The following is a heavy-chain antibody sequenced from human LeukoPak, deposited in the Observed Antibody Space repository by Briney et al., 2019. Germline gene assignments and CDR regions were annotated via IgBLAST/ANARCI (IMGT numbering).Heavy chain of an antibody. J-gene: IGHJ4*02. CDR2: ISYDGSNK. CDR1: GFTFSSYA. D-gene: IGHD2-8*01. CDR3: AKDVYPWQGPFDY. V-gene: IGHV3-30*04. Sequence: PGGSLRLSCAASGFTFSSYAMHWVRQAPGKGLEWVAVISYDGSNKYYADSVKGRFTISRDNAKNSLYLQMNSLRAEDTALYYCAKDVYPWQGPFDYWGQGTLVTVSS.